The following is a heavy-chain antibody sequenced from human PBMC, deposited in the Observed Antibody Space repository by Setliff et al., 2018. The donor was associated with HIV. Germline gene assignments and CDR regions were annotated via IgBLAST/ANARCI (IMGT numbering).Heavy chain of an antibody. V-gene: IGHV4-39*01. CDR3: ARHHSSAPLRRWDNNSSMDV. J-gene: IGHJ6*03. CDR2: IYYSGST. CDR1: GGSISSSSYY. Sequence: PSETLSLTCTVSGGSISSSSYYWGWVRQPPGKGLEWIGSIYYSGSTYYNPSLRSRVTISVDTSKNQFSLKLTSVTAADTAVYYCARHHSSAPLRRWDNNSSMDVWGKGTTVTVSS. D-gene: IGHD6-19*01.